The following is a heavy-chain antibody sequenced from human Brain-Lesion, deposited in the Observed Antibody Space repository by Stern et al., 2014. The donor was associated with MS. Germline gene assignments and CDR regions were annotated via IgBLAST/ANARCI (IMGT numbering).Heavy chain of an antibody. Sequence: EVQLVESWGDLVQPGRSLRLSCAAFGFTFGDYAMHWVRQAPGKGLEWVAGSSWNSGTIGYADSVKGRFTTSRDNAYSSLYLQMNSLRPEDTALYYCARDITGSSAYFAYWGQGTLVTVSS. CDR3: ARDITGSSAYFAY. V-gene: IGHV3-9*01. D-gene: IGHD1-14*01. CDR1: GFTFGDYA. CDR2: SSWNSGTI. J-gene: IGHJ4*02.